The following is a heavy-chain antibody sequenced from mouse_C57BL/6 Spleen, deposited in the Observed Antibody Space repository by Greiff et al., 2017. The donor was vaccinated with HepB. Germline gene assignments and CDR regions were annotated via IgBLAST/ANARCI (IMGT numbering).Heavy chain of an antibody. CDR3: ASKYYDYDDGRGRN. CDR1: GYTFTGYW. J-gene: IGHJ4*01. V-gene: IGHV1-9*01. CDR2: ILPGSGST. D-gene: IGHD2-4*01. Sequence: QVQLKQSGAELMKPGASVKLSCKATGYTFTGYWIEWVKQRPGHGLEWIGEILPGSGSTNYNEKFKGKATLTADTSSNTAYMQLSSLTTEDSAIYYCASKYYDYDDGRGRNWGQGTSVTVSS.